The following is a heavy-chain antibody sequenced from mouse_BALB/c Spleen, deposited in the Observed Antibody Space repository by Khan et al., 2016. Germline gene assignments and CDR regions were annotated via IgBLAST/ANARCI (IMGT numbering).Heavy chain of an antibody. Sequence: EVQLQESGPGLVKPSQSLSLTCTVTGYSITSDYAWNWIRQFPGNKLEWMGYISYSGSTSYNPSLKSRISNTRDPSQNQFFLQLNSVTTEDTASYYCAREGYDDDDGSLGYWGQGTTRTVS. CDR3: AREGYDDDDGSLGY. V-gene: IGHV3-2*02. D-gene: IGHD2-4*01. CDR1: GYSITSDYA. J-gene: IGHJ2*01. CDR2: ISYSGST.